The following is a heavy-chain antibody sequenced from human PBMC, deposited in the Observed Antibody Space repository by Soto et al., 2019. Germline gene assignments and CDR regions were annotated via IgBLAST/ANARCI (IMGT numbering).Heavy chain of an antibody. Sequence: EVQLLESGGGLVQPGGSLRLSCTASGFTFSSTAMSWVRQAPGKGLEWVSGIGRGGDRHYADSVRGRFTISRENSKNTVYLQRHCLRADATAVYLCTKGGWGSVWDYWGQGTMLTVSS. V-gene: IGHV3-23*01. J-gene: IGHJ4*02. CDR1: GFTFSSTA. CDR3: TKGGWGSVWDY. CDR2: IGRGGDR. D-gene: IGHD7-27*01.